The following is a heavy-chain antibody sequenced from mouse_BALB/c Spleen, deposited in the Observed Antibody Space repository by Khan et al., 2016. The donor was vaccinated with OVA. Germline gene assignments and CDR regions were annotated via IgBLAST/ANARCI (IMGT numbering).Heavy chain of an antibody. V-gene: IGHV9-1*02. J-gene: IGHJ1*01. CDR3: ARGASYWYFDV. CDR2: INNYTGEP. Sequence: QIQLVQSGPELKKPGETVKISCKASGYTFTNYGMNWVKQAPGKGLKWMGWINNYTGEPTYTDDFKGRFAFSLETSASTAYSQINNLITEDMATYFCARGASYWYFDVWGAGTTVTVSS. CDR1: GYTFTNYG.